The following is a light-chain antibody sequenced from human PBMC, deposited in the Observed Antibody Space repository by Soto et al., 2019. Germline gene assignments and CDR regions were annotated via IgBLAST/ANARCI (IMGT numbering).Light chain of an antibody. Sequence: QSVLTQPASVSGSPGQSITISCAGTSSDIGGYNYVSWYQQHPGKAPKVMIYEVSNRPSGVSNRSSGSKSGNTASLTISGLQAEDEADYYCSSYTSSSTLYVFGSGTKVTVL. J-gene: IGLJ1*01. CDR2: EVS. CDR3: SSYTSSSTLYV. V-gene: IGLV2-14*01. CDR1: SSDIGGYNY.